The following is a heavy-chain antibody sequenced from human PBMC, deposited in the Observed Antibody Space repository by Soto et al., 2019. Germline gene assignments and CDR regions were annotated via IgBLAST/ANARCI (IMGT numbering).Heavy chain of an antibody. J-gene: IGHJ4*02. D-gene: IGHD3-22*01. Sequence: GASVKVSCKASGNSFTTYYMHWVRPAPGQGLEWMGIINPSGGRTTYAQKFQGRVTMTRDTSTSTFHMELSSLTSEDTAVYYGAGLYHYDSSGYYDYWGQGTLVTVSS. CDR1: GNSFTTYY. CDR2: INPSGGRT. CDR3: AGLYHYDSSGYYDY. V-gene: IGHV1-46*01.